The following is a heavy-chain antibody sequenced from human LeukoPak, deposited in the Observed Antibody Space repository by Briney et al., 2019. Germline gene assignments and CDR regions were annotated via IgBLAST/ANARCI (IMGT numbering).Heavy chain of an antibody. Sequence: GGSLRLSCAASGFTFSSYGMHWVRQAPGKGLEWVAVIWYDGSNKYYADSVKGRFTISRDNSKNTLYLQVNSLRAEDTAVYYCASSIKIGLPDAFDIWGQGTMVTVSS. CDR3: ASSIKIGLPDAFDI. D-gene: IGHD3-3*02. CDR1: GFTFSSYG. CDR2: IWYDGSNK. V-gene: IGHV3-33*01. J-gene: IGHJ3*02.